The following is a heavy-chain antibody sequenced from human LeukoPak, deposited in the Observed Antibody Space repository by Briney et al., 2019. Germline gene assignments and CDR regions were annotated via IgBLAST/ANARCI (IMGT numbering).Heavy chain of an antibody. V-gene: IGHV3-30*18. J-gene: IGHJ4*02. CDR2: ISYDGSNK. CDR1: GFTFSSYG. CDR3: AKDLDHGDYVFDY. Sequence: PGRSLRLSCAASGFTFSSYGMHWVRQAPGKGLEWVAVISYDGSNKYYADSAKGRFTISRDNSKNTLYLQMNSLRAEDTAVYYCAKDLDHGDYVFDYWGQGILVTVSS. D-gene: IGHD4-17*01.